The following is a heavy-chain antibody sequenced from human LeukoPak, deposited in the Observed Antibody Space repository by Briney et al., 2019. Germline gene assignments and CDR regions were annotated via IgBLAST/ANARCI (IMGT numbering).Heavy chain of an antibody. D-gene: IGHD3-22*01. CDR3: ARSYDSSGYYSWFDP. Sequence: GASVKVSCKASGGTFSSYAISWVRQAPGQGLEWMGGIIPIFGTANYAQKFQGRVTITADESTSTAYMELSSLRSEDTAVYYCARSYDSSGYYSWFDPWGQGTLVTVSS. J-gene: IGHJ5*02. CDR2: IIPIFGTA. CDR1: GGTFSSYA. V-gene: IGHV1-69*01.